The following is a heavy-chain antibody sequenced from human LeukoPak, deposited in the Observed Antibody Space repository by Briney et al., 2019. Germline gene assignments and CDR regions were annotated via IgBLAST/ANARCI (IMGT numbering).Heavy chain of an antibody. J-gene: IGHJ6*03. CDR1: GGSFSGYY. CDR2: INHSGST. Sequence: SETLSLTCAVYGGSFSGYYWSWIRQPPGKGLEWIGEINHSGSTNYNPSLKSRVTISVDTSKNQFSLKLSSVTAADTAVYYCARGPDTAMVSHMDVWGKGTTVTVSS. D-gene: IGHD5-18*01. V-gene: IGHV4-34*01. CDR3: ARGPDTAMVSHMDV.